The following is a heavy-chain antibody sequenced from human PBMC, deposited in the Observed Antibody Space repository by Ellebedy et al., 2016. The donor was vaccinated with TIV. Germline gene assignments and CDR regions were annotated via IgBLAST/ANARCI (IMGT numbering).Heavy chain of an antibody. CDR1: GVAFNNYV. CDR2: IRSKGYGETA. CDR3: SRGVRPMVDYDYHYGMDV. Sequence: GESLKISCTTPGVAFNNYVMSWFRQAPGKGLEWVGFIRSKGYGETAEYASSVKGRFTISRDDSGTILYLQMNSLRTEDTAVYYCSRGVRPMVDYDYHYGMDVWGQGTTVTVSS. J-gene: IGHJ6*02. D-gene: IGHD3-10*01. V-gene: IGHV3-49*03.